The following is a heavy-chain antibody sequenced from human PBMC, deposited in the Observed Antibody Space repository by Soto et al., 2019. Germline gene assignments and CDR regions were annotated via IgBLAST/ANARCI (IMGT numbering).Heavy chain of an antibody. V-gene: IGHV4-30-4*01. CDR3: ARGTKGAVAGNWPGFLSSFDY. D-gene: IGHD6-19*01. CDR1: GGSISSGDYY. CDR2: IYYSGST. Sequence: QVQLQESGPGLVKPSQTLSLTCTVSGGSISSGDYYWSWIRQPPGKGLEWIGYIYYSGSTYYNPSLKSRVTISVDTSKNQFSLKLSSVTAADTAVYYCARGTKGAVAGNWPGFLSSFDYWGQGTLVTVSS. J-gene: IGHJ4*02.